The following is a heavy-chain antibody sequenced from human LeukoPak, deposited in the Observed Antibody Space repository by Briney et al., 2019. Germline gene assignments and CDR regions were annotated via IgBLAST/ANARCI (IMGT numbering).Heavy chain of an antibody. D-gene: IGHD4/OR15-4a*01. J-gene: IGHJ6*02. V-gene: IGHV4-39*01. CDR3: ARHEANTMYYHYGMDV. Sequence: PSETLSLTCTVSGGSISSSTYYWGWIRQPPGKGLEWIGTIYDSGTTYYNPSLKSRVTISVDTSKNQFSLKLTSVTAADTAVYYCARHEANTMYYHYGMDVCGQGTTVTVSS. CDR2: IYDSGTT. CDR1: GGSISSSTYY.